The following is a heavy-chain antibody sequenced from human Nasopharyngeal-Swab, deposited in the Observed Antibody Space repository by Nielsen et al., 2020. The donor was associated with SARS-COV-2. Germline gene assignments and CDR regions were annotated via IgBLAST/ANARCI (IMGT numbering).Heavy chain of an antibody. D-gene: IGHD1-26*01. V-gene: IGHV3-30*03. Sequence: GESLKISCAASGFTFSSYGMHWVRQAPGKGLEWVAVISYDGSNKYYADSVKGRFTISRDNSKNTLYLQMSSLRAEDTAVYYCARDMGATGVDYWGQGTLVTVSS. J-gene: IGHJ4*02. CDR1: GFTFSSYG. CDR2: ISYDGSNK. CDR3: ARDMGATGVDY.